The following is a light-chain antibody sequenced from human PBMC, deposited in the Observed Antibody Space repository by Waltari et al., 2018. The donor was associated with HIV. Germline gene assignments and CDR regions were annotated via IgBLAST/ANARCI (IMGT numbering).Light chain of an antibody. Sequence: QSVLTQPPSVSGAPGQRVTISCTGSSSNIGAGYDVHWSQQLPGTAPKLLIYANINRPSGVPDRFSVSKSGSSASLAITGLQAEDEAHYYCQSFDSSLTTSGVIFGGGTKLTVL. V-gene: IGLV1-40*01. CDR2: ANI. CDR1: SSNIGAGYD. J-gene: IGLJ2*01. CDR3: QSFDSSLTTSGVI.